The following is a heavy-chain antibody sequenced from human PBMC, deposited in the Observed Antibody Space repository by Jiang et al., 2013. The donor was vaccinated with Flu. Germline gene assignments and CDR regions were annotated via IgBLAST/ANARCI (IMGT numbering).Heavy chain of an antibody. V-gene: IGHV3-33*01. J-gene: IGHJ5*02. CDR3: ATGVPTPDEGWFFDT. Sequence: VQLVESGGGVAQPGTSLRLSCAGSGPHFGGSGIHWVRQAPGKGLQWVADLWADGIVKHHADAVKGRFFISRDDSKKTVYLQMNNLRVEDTAIYFCATGVPTPDEGWFFDTWGQGTLVTVSS. CDR1: GPHFGGSG. CDR2: LWADGIVK. D-gene: IGHD2-15*01.